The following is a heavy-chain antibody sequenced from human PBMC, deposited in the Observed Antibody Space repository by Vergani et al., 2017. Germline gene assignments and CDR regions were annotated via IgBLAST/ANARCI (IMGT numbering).Heavy chain of an antibody. J-gene: IGHJ4*02. CDR2: IYSGGST. V-gene: IGHV3-66*01. Sequence: EVQVVETGGGLVQPGGSLRLSCAASGFTVSSNYMSWVRQAPGKGLEWVSVIYSGGSTYYAESVKGRFIISRDNSKNTLYLQMNSLRAEDTAVYYCASSKYPGTVDYWGQGTLVTVSS. CDR3: ASSKYPGTVDY. D-gene: IGHD4-11*01. CDR1: GFTVSSNY.